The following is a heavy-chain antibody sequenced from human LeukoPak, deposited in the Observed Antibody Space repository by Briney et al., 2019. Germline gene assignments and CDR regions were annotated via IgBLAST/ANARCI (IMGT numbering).Heavy chain of an antibody. J-gene: IGHJ5*02. D-gene: IGHD2-15*01. Sequence: GGSLRLSCAVSGFTFDDYGMSWVRQAPGPGLEWVSGINWYGGSTGYADSVKGRFTISRDNAKNSLYLQMNSLRAEDTALYYCARGYCSGGSCYSGWFDPWGQGTLVTVSS. CDR3: ARGYCSGGSCYSGWFDP. CDR1: GFTFDDYG. V-gene: IGHV3-20*04. CDR2: INWYGGST.